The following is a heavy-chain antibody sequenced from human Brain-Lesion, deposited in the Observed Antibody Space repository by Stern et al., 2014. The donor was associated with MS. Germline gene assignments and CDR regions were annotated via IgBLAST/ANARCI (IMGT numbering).Heavy chain of an antibody. CDR1: GFTFGSWA. J-gene: IGHJ5*02. CDR3: AKDRQYLTYFFDH. V-gene: IGHV3-30*18. D-gene: IGHD2/OR15-2a*01. Sequence: QVQLVQSGGGVVQPGRPLRLSCVASGFTFGSWAMHWVRQAPGKGLVGVAGVSYDGSNKYYADSVKGRFTISRDNSQNTLYMQMSSLRPEDTAVYYCAKDRQYLTYFFDHWGQGSLVTVSS. CDR2: VSYDGSNK.